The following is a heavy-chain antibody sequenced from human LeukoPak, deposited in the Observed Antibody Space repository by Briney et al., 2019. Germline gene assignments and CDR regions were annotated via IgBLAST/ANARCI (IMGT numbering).Heavy chain of an antibody. CDR2: IKQDGSEK. Sequence: PGGSLRLSCAAPGYTSSSYWISWVRQAPGKGLEWVANIKQDGSEKYYVDSVKGRFTISRDNAKNSLYLQMNSLRAEDTAVYYCASDVRNWGYFDYWGQGTLVTVSS. CDR1: GYTSSSYW. V-gene: IGHV3-7*04. CDR3: ASDVRNWGYFDY. D-gene: IGHD7-27*01. J-gene: IGHJ4*02.